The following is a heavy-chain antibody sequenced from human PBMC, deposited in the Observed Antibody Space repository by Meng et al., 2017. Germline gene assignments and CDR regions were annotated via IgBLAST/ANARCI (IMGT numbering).Heavy chain of an antibody. J-gene: IGHJ5*02. D-gene: IGHD3-10*01. CDR2: IYYSGST. CDR3: ARSPSYVWFGESPKSNWFDP. Sequence: SETLSLTCTVSGGSVSSGSYYWSWIRQPPGKGLEWIGYIYYSGSTNYNPSLKSRVTISVDTSKNQFSLKLSSVTAADTAVYYCARSPSYVWFGESPKSNWFDPWGQGTLVTVSS. V-gene: IGHV4-61*01. CDR1: GGSVSSGSYY.